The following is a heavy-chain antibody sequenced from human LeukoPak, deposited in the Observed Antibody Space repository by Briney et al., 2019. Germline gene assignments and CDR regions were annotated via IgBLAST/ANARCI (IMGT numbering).Heavy chain of an antibody. CDR1: GFTFGAYD. J-gene: IGHJ4*02. Sequence: GGSLRLSCVASGFTFGAYDIHWVRQAPGKGLEWVAAVSNDGSREFYAESVKGRFTISRDNSNNTLYVQMNSVRLEDTAVYYCGKFRSSYVHYWGQGTLVIVSS. V-gene: IGHV3-30*18. CDR3: GKFRSSYVHY. D-gene: IGHD1-26*01. CDR2: VSNDGSRE.